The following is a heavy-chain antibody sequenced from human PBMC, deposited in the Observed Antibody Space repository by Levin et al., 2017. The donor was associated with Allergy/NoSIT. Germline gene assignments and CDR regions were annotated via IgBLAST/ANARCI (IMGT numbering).Heavy chain of an antibody. CDR3: AREVVAAAGFDY. CDR1: GGSISSYY. J-gene: IGHJ4*02. V-gene: IGHV4-59*01. Sequence: SQTLSLTCTVSGGSISSYYWSWIRQPPGKGLEWIGYIYYSGSTNYNPSLKSRVTISVDTSKNQFSLKLSSVTAADTAVYYCAREVVAAAGFDYWGQGTLVTVSS. D-gene: IGHD6-13*01. CDR2: IYYSGST.